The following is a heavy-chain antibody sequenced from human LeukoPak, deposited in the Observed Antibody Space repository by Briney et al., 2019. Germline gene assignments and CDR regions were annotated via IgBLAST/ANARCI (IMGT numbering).Heavy chain of an antibody. CDR2: IYHSGST. CDR3: ARDLVGYCSSTSCSYIDY. J-gene: IGHJ4*02. Sequence: SETLSLTCTVSGYSISSGYYWGWIRQPPGKGLEWIGSIYHSGSTYYNPSLKSRVTISVDTSKNQFSLKLSSVTAADTAVYYCARDLVGYCSSTSCSYIDYWGQGTLVTVSS. D-gene: IGHD2-2*01. CDR1: GYSISSGYY. V-gene: IGHV4-38-2*02.